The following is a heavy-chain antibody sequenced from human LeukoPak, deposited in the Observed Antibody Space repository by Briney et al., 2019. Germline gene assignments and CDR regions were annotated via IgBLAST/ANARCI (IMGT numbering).Heavy chain of an antibody. Sequence: ASVKVSCKASGYTFTSYDINWVRQATGQGLEWMGWMNPNSGNTGYAQKFQGRVTITRNTSISTAYMELSSLRSEDTAVYYCATGLSSGWYYFDYWGQGTLVTVSS. J-gene: IGHJ4*02. CDR3: ATGLSSGWYYFDY. CDR1: GYTFTSYD. CDR2: MNPNSGNT. D-gene: IGHD6-19*01. V-gene: IGHV1-8*03.